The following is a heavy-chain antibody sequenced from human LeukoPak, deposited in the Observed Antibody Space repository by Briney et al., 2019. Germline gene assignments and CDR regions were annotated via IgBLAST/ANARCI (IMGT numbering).Heavy chain of an antibody. Sequence: SETLSLTCTVSGGSISSGDYYWSWIRQPPGKGLEWIGYIYYSGSTYCNPSLKSRVTISVDTSKNQFSLKLSSVTAADTAVYYCARLYCSSTSCYDSAVGWFDPWGQGTLVTVSS. CDR1: GGSISSGDYY. CDR2: IYYSGST. V-gene: IGHV4-30-4*08. J-gene: IGHJ5*02. D-gene: IGHD2-2*01. CDR3: ARLYCSSTSCYDSAVGWFDP.